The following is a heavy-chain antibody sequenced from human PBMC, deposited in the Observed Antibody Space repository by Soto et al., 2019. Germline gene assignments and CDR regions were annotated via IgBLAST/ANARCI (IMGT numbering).Heavy chain of an antibody. CDR3: ATATLSPVSATLYHYGMDV. D-gene: IGHD6-25*01. CDR1: GGTFNNFA. Sequence: QVQLVQSGAEVKKPGSSVKVSCQASGGTFNNFAFTWVRQAPGQGLEWLGGIMPVFHTTNIAQTFQDRITVTADDFTTTVYMEMTSLRYDATAVYYCATATLSPVSATLYHYGMDVWGQGTTVTVSS. V-gene: IGHV1-69*01. J-gene: IGHJ6*02. CDR2: IMPVFHTT.